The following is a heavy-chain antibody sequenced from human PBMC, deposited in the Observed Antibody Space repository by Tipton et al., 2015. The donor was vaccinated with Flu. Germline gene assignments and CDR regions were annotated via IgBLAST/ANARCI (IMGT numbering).Heavy chain of an antibody. CDR1: GFTFSSHG. V-gene: IGHV3-30*03. CDR2: ISYDGSDK. D-gene: IGHD1-26*01. J-gene: IGHJ6*02. CDR3: ARKSRSGSYHYYYYYYGMDV. Sequence: SLRLSCAASGFTFSSHGMHWVRQAPGRGLEWVAVISYDGSDKYYADSVKGRFTISRDNSKKTLYLQMNSLRAEDTAVYYCARKSRSGSYHYYYYYYGMDVWGQGTTATVSS.